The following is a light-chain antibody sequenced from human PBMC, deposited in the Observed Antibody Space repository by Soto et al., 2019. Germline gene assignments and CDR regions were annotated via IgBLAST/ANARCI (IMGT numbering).Light chain of an antibody. CDR1: QSISRY. CDR2: AAS. V-gene: IGKV1-33*01. Sequence: DIQMTQSPSSLSASVGDRITITCRASQSISRYLNWYQHKPGKAPKLLINAASSLERGVPSRFSGGGSGTDFTFTISRLQPEDIATYYCQQYENLPTFGQGTRLENK. J-gene: IGKJ5*01. CDR3: QQYENLPT.